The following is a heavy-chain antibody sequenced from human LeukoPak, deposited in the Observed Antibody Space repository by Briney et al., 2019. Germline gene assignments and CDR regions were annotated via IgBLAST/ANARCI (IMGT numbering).Heavy chain of an antibody. D-gene: IGHD2-2*01. CDR1: GFTFSSYW. CDR3: ATYHCSSTSCYDRYNWFDP. CDR2: IKQDGSEK. J-gene: IGHJ5*02. V-gene: IGHV3-7*01. Sequence: PGGSLRLSCAASGFTFSSYWISWVRQAPGKGLEWVANIKQDGSEKYYVESVKGRFTISRDNSKKPLYLQTNSLRTEETAWYDCATYHCSSTSCYDRYNWFDPWGQGTLVTVSS.